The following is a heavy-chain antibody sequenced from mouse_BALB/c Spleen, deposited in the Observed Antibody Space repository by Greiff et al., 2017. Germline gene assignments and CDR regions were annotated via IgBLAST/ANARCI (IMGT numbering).Heavy chain of an antibody. CDR3: ARGLLRPVAPGVDY. V-gene: IGHV1-39*01. Sequence: VQLKVSGPELEKPGASVKISCKASGYSFTGYNMNWVTQSNGKSLEWIGNIDPYYGGTSYNQKFKGKATLTVDKSSSTAYMQLKSLTSEDSAVYYCARGLLRPVAPGVDYWGQGTSVTVSS. J-gene: IGHJ4*01. CDR2: IDPYYGGT. CDR1: GYSFTGYN. D-gene: IGHD1-2*01.